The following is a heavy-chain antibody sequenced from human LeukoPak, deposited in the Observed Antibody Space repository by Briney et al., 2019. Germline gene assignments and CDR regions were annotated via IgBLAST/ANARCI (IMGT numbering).Heavy chain of an antibody. V-gene: IGHV1-8*01. Sequence: ASVKVSCKASGYTFTSYDINWVRQATGLGLEWMGWMNPNSGNTGYAQKFQGRVTMTRNTSISTAYMELSSLRSEDTAVYYCARGRFLVVGSLYGYWGQGTLVTVSS. CDR3: ARGRFLVVGSLYGY. D-gene: IGHD3-3*01. CDR2: MNPNSGNT. CDR1: GYTFTSYD. J-gene: IGHJ4*02.